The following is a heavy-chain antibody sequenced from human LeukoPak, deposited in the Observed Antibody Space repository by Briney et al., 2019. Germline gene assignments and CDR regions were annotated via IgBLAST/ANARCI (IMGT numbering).Heavy chain of an antibody. J-gene: IGHJ4*02. Sequence: GGSLRLSCAASGFTFSSSAIHWVRQAPGKGLDWVSVISDDGTSKYYADSVKGRFTFSSDNSKNTLYLQMNSLTAEDTAVYYCAKVLLSYLDLWGQGTHVTGSS. CDR3: AKVLLSYLDL. V-gene: IGHV3-30*18. CDR2: ISDDGTSK. CDR1: GFTFSSSA.